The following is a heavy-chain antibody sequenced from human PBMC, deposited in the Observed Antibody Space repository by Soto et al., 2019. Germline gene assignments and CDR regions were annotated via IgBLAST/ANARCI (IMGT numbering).Heavy chain of an antibody. V-gene: IGHV4-31*03. CDR2: IYYSGST. Sequence: QVQLQESGPGLVKPSQTLSLTCTVSGGSISSGGYYWSWIRQHPGKGLEWIGYIYYSGSTYYNPSLKSRFTISVDTSKNQFSLKLSSVTVADTAVYYCARDSTVTTKTDWGQGTLVTVSS. J-gene: IGHJ4*02. CDR3: ARDSTVTTKTD. D-gene: IGHD4-17*01. CDR1: GGSISSGGYY.